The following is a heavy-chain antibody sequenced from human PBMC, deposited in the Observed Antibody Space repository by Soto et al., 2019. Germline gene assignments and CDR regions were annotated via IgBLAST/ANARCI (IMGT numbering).Heavy chain of an antibody. CDR2: FIGSGGIT. Sequence: GESLKISCAASGFTFSSYAMSWVRKAPGKWLEWVSAFIGSGGITSYADSAKGRFTISRDNAKNTVFLQMTGLRAEDTAVYFCAKGDCSGGRCYRGFDYWGQGTLVTVSS. D-gene: IGHD2-15*01. J-gene: IGHJ4*02. CDR3: AKGDCSGGRCYRGFDY. CDR1: GFTFSSYA. V-gene: IGHV3-23*01.